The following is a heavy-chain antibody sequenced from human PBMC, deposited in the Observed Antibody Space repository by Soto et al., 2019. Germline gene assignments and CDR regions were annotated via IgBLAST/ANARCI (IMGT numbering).Heavy chain of an antibody. CDR2: ISGSGGST. Sequence: GGSLRLCCAASGFTFSSYAMSWVRQAPGKGLEWVSAISGSGGSTYYADSVKGRFTISRDNSKNTLYLQMNSLRAEDTAVYYCATGGLMIVVVTDAFDIWGQGTMVTVSS. D-gene: IGHD3-22*01. V-gene: IGHV3-23*01. CDR1: GFTFSSYA. J-gene: IGHJ3*02. CDR3: ATGGLMIVVVTDAFDI.